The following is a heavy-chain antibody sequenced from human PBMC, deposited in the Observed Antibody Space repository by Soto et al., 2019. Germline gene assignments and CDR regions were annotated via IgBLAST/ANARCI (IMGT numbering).Heavy chain of an antibody. CDR3: ARDRNIVVVPAAIADY. J-gene: IGHJ4*02. Sequence: QVQLVESGGGVVQPGRSLRLSCAASGFTFSSYGMHWVRQAPGKGLEWVAVIWYDGIKKHYADSVKGRFTISRDNSKNTLYLEMYSLRVDDTAVYYCARDRNIVVVPAAIADYWGQGTLVTVSS. V-gene: IGHV3-33*01. CDR1: GFTFSSYG. D-gene: IGHD2-2*01. CDR2: IWYDGIKK.